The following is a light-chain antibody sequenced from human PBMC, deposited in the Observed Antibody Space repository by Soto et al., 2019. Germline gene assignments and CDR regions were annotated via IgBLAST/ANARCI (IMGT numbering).Light chain of an antibody. CDR2: TTS. J-gene: IGKJ1*01. CDR3: QQGYSRPRT. CDR1: QSIGRN. Sequence: DIQMTQSPSSLSASVGDRVTITCRASQSIGRNLNWYQQKPGKAPNLLIYTTSNLESGVPSRFSGSGSGTDFTLTISSLQPEGVETYFCQQGYSRPRTFGQGTKVDIK. V-gene: IGKV1-39*01.